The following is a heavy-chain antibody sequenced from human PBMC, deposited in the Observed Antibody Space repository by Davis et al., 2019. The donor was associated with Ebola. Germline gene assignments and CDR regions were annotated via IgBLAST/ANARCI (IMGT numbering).Heavy chain of an antibody. D-gene: IGHD3-22*01. CDR2: IYHSGST. V-gene: IGHV4-38-2*02. CDR1: GYSISSGYY. Sequence: SETLSLTCTVSGYSISSGYYWGWIRQPPGKGLEWIGSIYHSGSTYYNPSLKSRVTISVDTSKNQFSLRLTSVTAADTAVYYCAGQDRGLGYWGQGTLVTVSS. CDR3: AGQDRGLGY. J-gene: IGHJ4*02.